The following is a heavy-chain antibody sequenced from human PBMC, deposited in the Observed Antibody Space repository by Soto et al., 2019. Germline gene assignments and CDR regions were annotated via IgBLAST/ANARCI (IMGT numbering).Heavy chain of an antibody. CDR2: IIPIFGTA. Sequence: VASVKVSCKASGGTLSSYAISWVRQAPGQGLEWMGGIIPIFGTANYAQKFQGRVTITADESTSTAYMELSSLRSEDTAVYYCARLTYYDFWSGKNWFDPWGQGTLVTVSS. D-gene: IGHD3-3*01. V-gene: IGHV1-69*13. CDR3: ARLTYYDFWSGKNWFDP. J-gene: IGHJ5*02. CDR1: GGTLSSYA.